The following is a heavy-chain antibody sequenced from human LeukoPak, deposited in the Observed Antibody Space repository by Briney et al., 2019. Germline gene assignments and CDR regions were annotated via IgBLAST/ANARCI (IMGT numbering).Heavy chain of an antibody. J-gene: IGHJ4*02. CDR2: VYYSGNT. CDR3: ARDTAPSDSGTY. D-gene: IGHD3-10*01. V-gene: IGHV4-59*01. Sequence: PSETLSLTCTVSGGSISSYYWSWIRQPPGKGLEWIGYVYYSGNTNYNPSLKSRVTISIDTSKKQFSLKLSSVTAADTAVYYCARDTAPSDSGTYWGQGTLVTVSS. CDR1: GGSISSYY.